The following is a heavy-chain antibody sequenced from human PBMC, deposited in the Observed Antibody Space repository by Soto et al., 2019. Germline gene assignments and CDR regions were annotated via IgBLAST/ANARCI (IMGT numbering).Heavy chain of an antibody. CDR2: NYYSGST. J-gene: IGHJ4*02. D-gene: IGHD3-9*01. V-gene: IGHV4-59*01. Sequence: QVQLQESGPGLVKPSETLSLTCTVSGGSISSYYWSWIRQPPGKGLEWIGYNYYSGSTNYNPSLKSRVTISVDTSKTQCSLKLSSVTAADTAVYYCARGGAGYSPFDYWGQGTLVTVSS. CDR3: ARGGAGYSPFDY. CDR1: GGSISSYY.